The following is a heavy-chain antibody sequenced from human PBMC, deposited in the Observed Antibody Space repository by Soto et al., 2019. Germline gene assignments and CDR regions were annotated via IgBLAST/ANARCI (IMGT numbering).Heavy chain of an antibody. CDR2: ISGSGGST. Sequence: GGSLRLSCAASGFTFSSYAMSWVRQAPGKGLEWVSAISGSGGSTYYADSVKGRFTISRDNSKNTLYLQMNSLRAEDTAVYYCAKDLSRYYGSGSPRDFFGEEYGMDVWGQGTTVTVSS. CDR1: GFTFSSYA. J-gene: IGHJ6*02. V-gene: IGHV3-23*01. CDR3: AKDLSRYYGSGSPRDFFGEEYGMDV. D-gene: IGHD3-10*01.